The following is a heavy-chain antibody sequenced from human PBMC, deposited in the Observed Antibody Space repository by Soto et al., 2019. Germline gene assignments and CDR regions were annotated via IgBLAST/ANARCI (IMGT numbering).Heavy chain of an antibody. CDR3: ARERMTTVTYFDY. CDR2: IYYSGST. V-gene: IGHV4-59*01. D-gene: IGHD4-4*01. CDR1: GGSISSYY. Sequence: QVQLQESGPGLVKPSETLSLTCTVSGGSISSYYWSWIRQPPGKGLEWIGYIYYSGSTNYNPSLKSRVTISVDTSKNQFSLKLSSVTAADTAVYYCARERMTTVTYFDYWGQGTLVTVSS. J-gene: IGHJ4*02.